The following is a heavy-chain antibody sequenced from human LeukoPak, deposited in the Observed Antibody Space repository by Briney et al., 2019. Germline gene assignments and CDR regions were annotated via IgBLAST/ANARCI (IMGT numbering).Heavy chain of an antibody. CDR2: INPNSGGT. CDR3: ARGGPGGSGSYYNIDY. Sequence: GASVKVSCKASGYTFTGYYMHWVRQAPGRGLEWMGRINPNSGGTNYAQKFQGRVTMTRDTSISTAYMELSRLRSDDTAVYYCARGGPGGSGSYYNIDYWGQGTLVTVSS. CDR1: GYTFTGYY. V-gene: IGHV1-2*06. D-gene: IGHD3-10*01. J-gene: IGHJ4*02.